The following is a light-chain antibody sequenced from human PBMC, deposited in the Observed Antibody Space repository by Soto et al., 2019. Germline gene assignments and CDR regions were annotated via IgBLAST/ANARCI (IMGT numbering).Light chain of an antibody. CDR2: AAS. J-gene: IGKJ1*01. Sequence: DIQMAQSPSSLSASVGDRVTITCRASQSIVTYLNWYLQKPGKAPKLLIYAASNLQSGVPSRFSGSGSGTDFTLTISSLQPDDFATYYCQQYNSYWRTFGQGTKVDIK. CDR3: QQYNSYWRT. V-gene: IGKV1-39*01. CDR1: QSIVTY.